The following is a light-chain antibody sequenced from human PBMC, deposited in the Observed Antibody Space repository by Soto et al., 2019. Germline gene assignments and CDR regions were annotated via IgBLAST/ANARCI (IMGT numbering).Light chain of an antibody. Sequence: IVMTQSPATLSVSPGERATLSCRASQSVSSNLAWYQQKPGQAPRLLIYGASTRATGIPARFSGSGSGTEFTLTISSLQSEDFAVYYCQQYNNWPSWTFGHGTKVDIK. J-gene: IGKJ1*01. CDR3: QQYNNWPSWT. CDR2: GAS. CDR1: QSVSSN. V-gene: IGKV3-15*01.